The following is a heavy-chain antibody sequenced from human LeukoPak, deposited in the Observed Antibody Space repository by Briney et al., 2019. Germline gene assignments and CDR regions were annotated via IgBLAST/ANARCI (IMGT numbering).Heavy chain of an antibody. CDR2: ISAYNGNT. Sequence: ASVKVSCKASGYTFTSYGISWVRQAPGQGLEWMGWISAYNGNTNYAQKLQGRVTMTTDTSTSTAYMELRSLRSDDTAVYYCATPHCSSTSCYTLPLEFWGQGTPVTVSS. V-gene: IGHV1-18*01. J-gene: IGHJ4*02. D-gene: IGHD2-2*02. CDR1: GYTFTSYG. CDR3: ATPHCSSTSCYTLPLEF.